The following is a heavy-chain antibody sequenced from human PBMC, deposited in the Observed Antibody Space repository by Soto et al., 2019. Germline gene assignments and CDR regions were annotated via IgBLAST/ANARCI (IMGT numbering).Heavy chain of an antibody. Sequence: SETLSLTCSVSGAALNSGNYYWSWVRQVPGKGLEWIGHIYVTGAVDYNPSLRDRITISQDTSERQFSLNLRLVTAADTAVYYCARLRIATNNYRWFDPWGEGTLVTVSS. CDR3: ARLRIATNNYRWFDP. CDR1: GAALNSGNYY. CDR2: IYVTGAV. J-gene: IGHJ5*02. D-gene: IGHD2-21*01. V-gene: IGHV4-31*03.